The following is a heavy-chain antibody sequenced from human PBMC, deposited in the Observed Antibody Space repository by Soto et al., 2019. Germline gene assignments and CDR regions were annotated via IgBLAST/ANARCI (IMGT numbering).Heavy chain of an antibody. J-gene: IGHJ6*02. D-gene: IGHD3-9*01. CDR3: ARQAYYDILTGYSGYYYYYGMDV. CDR2: IYYSGGT. CDR1: GGSISSSSYF. Sequence: PSETLSLTCTVSGGSISSSSYFWGWIRQPPGKGLEWIGSIYYSGGTYYNPSLKSRVTISVDTSKNQFSLKLSSVTAADTAVYYCARQAYYDILTGYSGYYYYYGMDVWGQGTTVTVS. V-gene: IGHV4-39*01.